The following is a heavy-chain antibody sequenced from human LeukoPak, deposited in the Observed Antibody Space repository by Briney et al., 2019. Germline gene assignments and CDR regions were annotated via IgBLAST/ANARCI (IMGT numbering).Heavy chain of an antibody. J-gene: IGHJ4*02. V-gene: IGHV1-2*02. CDR1: GDTFTRYY. CDR3: AREPYNSGWDY. CDR2: INPNSGGT. D-gene: IGHD6-19*01. Sequence: ASVKVSCKASGDTFTRYYMHWVRQAPGQGLEWMGWINPNSGGTKYAQKFQGRVTMTRDMSISTAYMELSRLRSDDTAVYYCAREPYNSGWDYWGQGTLVTVSS.